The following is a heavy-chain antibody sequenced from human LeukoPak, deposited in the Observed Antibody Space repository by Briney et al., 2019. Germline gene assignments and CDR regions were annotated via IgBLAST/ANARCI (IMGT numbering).Heavy chain of an antibody. D-gene: IGHD2-21*02. Sequence: GGSLRLSCAASGFTFDRFTIHWVRQTPGKGLEWVSLINRRGHTFYADSVKGRFTISRDNSRNSVFLQMNSLRPEDTALYHCAKEVDCPSDCLFFHSWGQGTLVTVSS. J-gene: IGHJ4*02. CDR1: GFTFDRFT. CDR3: AKEVDCPSDCLFFHS. CDR2: INRRGHT. V-gene: IGHV3-43*01.